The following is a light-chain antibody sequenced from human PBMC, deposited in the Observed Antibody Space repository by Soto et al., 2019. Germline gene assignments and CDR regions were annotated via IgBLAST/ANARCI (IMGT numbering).Light chain of an antibody. CDR2: KAS. V-gene: IGKV1-5*03. CDR1: QSISSW. Sequence: DIRMTQSPSTLSASVGDRVTITCRASQSISSWLAWYQQKPGQAPKLLIYKASNLESGVPSRFSGSGSGTEFTLTISSLQPDDFAPYYCQQYDSYWTFGQGTKVEIK. CDR3: QQYDSYWT. J-gene: IGKJ1*01.